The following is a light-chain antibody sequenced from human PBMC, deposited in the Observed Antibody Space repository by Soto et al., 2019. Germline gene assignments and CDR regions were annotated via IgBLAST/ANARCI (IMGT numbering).Light chain of an antibody. V-gene: IGLV2-8*01. CDR1: SSDVGGYNY. CDR3: SSYAGDNNLIV. Sequence: QSALTQPPSASGSPGQSVTISCTGTSSDVGGYNYVSWYQQHSGKAPKLMIYEVSKRPLGVPDRFSGSKSGNTASLTVSGLQAEDEADYYCSSYAGDNNLIVFGGGTKVTVL. CDR2: EVS. J-gene: IGLJ2*01.